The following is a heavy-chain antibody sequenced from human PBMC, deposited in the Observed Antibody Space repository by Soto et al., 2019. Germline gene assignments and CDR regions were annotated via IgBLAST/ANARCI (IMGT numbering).Heavy chain of an antibody. CDR3: ASSDCTNGVCYGYYYYYMDV. J-gene: IGHJ6*03. D-gene: IGHD2-8*01. CDR2: IIPILGIA. CDR1: GGTFSSYT. V-gene: IGHV1-69*02. Sequence: SVKVSCKASGGTFSSYTISWVRQAPGQGLEWMGRIIPILGIANYAQKLQGRVTITADKSTSTAYMELSSLRSEDTAVYYCASSDCTNGVCYGYYYYYMDVWGKGTTVTVSS.